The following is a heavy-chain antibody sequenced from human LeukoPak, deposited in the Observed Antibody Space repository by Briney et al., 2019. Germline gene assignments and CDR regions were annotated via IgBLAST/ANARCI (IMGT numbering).Heavy chain of an antibody. V-gene: IGHV4-39*07. J-gene: IGHJ4*02. D-gene: IGHD3-22*01. Sequence: SETLSLTCTVSGGSVSSGSYYWSWIRQPPGKGLEWIGEINHSGSTNYNPSLKSRVTISVDTSKNQFSLKLSSVAAADTAVYYCARDHTMIARPFDYWGQGTLVTVSS. CDR1: GGSVSSGSYY. CDR3: ARDHTMIARPFDY. CDR2: INHSGST.